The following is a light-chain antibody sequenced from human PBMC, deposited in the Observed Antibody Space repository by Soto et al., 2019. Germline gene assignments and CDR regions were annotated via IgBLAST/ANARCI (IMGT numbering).Light chain of an antibody. Sequence: DIQMTQSPSSLSASVGDRFTITCRASQSISSYLNWYQQKPGKAPKILIYDASSLQSGVQSRFSGSGSGTDFTLTIRRLEPEDFAVYYCKQYGRSWTCGQGTKVDIK. CDR1: QSISSY. V-gene: IGKV1-39*01. CDR2: DAS. J-gene: IGKJ1*01. CDR3: KQYGRSWT.